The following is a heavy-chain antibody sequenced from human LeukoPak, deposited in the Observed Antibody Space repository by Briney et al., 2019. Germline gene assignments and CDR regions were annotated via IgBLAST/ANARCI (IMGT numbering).Heavy chain of an antibody. CDR2: IRYDGSNK. J-gene: IGHJ4*02. D-gene: IGHD6-6*01. CDR1: GFTFSSYG. V-gene: IGHV3-30*02. CDR3: VRGGASRPDF. Sequence: GGSLRLSCAASGFTFSSYGMHWVRQAPGKGLEWVAFIRYDGSNKYYADSVKGRFTISRDNAMNSLYLQLNSLRPEDTAVYYCVRGGASRPDFWGQGTLVTVSS.